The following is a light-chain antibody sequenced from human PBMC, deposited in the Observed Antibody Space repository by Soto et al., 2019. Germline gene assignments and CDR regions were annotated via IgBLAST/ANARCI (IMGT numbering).Light chain of an antibody. V-gene: IGKV1-5*01. Sequence: DIQMTQSPSTLSASVGDRVTITCRASQRISSWLAWYQQKPGKAPKLLIYDASSLESGVPSRFSGSGSGTEFTLTISCLQPDDFATYYCQQYNSYWTFGQGTKVEIK. J-gene: IGKJ1*01. CDR1: QRISSW. CDR2: DAS. CDR3: QQYNSYWT.